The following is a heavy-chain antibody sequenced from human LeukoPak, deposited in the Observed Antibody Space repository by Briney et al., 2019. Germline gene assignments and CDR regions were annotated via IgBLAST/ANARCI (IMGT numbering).Heavy chain of an antibody. Sequence: GASLQISGQGSGYIFTSYWIGGGRQLPGKGVEWMGIIYPGDSDTRYSPSFQGQVTISADKAISTAYLQWSSLKASDTAMYYCARRVRGEIDYWGQGTLVTVSS. CDR1: GYIFTSYW. V-gene: IGHV5-51*01. CDR3: ARRVRGEIDY. D-gene: IGHD3-10*01. J-gene: IGHJ4*02. CDR2: IYPGDSDT.